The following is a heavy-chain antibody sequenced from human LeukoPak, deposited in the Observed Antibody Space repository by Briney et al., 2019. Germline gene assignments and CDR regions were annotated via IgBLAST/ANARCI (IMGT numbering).Heavy chain of an antibody. CDR1: GGSISSYY. V-gene: IGHV4-4*09. Sequence: PSETLSFTCTVSGGSISSYYWSWIRQPPGKGLEWIGYIYTSGSTNYNPSLKSRVTISVDTSKNQFSLKLSSVTAADTAVHYCARQNDIWGQGTMVTVSS. CDR2: IYTSGST. J-gene: IGHJ3*02. CDR3: ARQNDI.